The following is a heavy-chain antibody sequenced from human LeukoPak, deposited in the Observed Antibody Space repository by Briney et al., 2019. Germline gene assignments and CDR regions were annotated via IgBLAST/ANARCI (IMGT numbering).Heavy chain of an antibody. CDR3: ARIGAATYAFDI. V-gene: IGHV3-13*01. CDR1: GFTFSSYD. Sequence: SGGSLRLSCAASGFTFSSYDMHWVRQATGKGLEWVSAIGTAGDTYYPGSVKGRFTISRENAKNSLYLQMNSLRAGDTAVYYCARIGAATYAFDIWGQGTMVTVSS. CDR2: IGTAGDT. D-gene: IGHD1-26*01. J-gene: IGHJ3*02.